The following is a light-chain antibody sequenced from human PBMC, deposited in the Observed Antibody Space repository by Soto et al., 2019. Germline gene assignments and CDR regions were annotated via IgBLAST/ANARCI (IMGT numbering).Light chain of an antibody. J-gene: IGLJ1*01. V-gene: IGLV2-11*01. CDR2: DVS. CDR1: SSDVGAYNY. CDR3: CSYAGTYSYV. Sequence: QSALTQPRSVSGSPGQSVTISGTGTSSDVGAYNYVSWYPQHPGKAPKFLIYDVSKRPSGVPDRFSGSKSGNTASLTISGFQAEDEADYYCCSYAGTYSYVFGRGSKLTVL.